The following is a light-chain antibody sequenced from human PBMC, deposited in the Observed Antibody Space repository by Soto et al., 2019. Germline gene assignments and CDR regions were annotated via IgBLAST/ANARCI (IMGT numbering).Light chain of an antibody. CDR1: SSDVGGYNY. CDR2: EVS. Sequence: QSALTQHASVSGSPGQSITISCTGTSSDVGGYNYVSWYQQHPGKAPKVMIYEVSYRPSGVSNRFSGSKSGNTASLTISGLQAEDEADYYCSSYTSSSTLVVFGGGTKLTVL. J-gene: IGLJ2*01. V-gene: IGLV2-14*01. CDR3: SSYTSSSTLVV.